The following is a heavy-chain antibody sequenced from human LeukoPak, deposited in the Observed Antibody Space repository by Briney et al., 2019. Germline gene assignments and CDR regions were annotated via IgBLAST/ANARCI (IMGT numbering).Heavy chain of an antibody. J-gene: IGHJ5*02. CDR1: GGSISSSSYP. D-gene: IGHD3-10*02. V-gene: IGHV4-39*01. CDR2: IYYSGST. Sequence: SETLSLTCTVSGGSISSSSYPWGWIRQPPGKGLEWIGSIYYSGSTYYNPSLKSRVTISVDTSKNQFSLKLSSVTAADTAVYYCARHVRGENWFDPWGQGTLVTVSS. CDR3: ARHVRGENWFDP.